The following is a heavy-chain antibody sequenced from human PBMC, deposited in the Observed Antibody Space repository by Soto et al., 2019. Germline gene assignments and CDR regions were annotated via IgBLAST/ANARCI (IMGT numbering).Heavy chain of an antibody. J-gene: IGHJ4*02. CDR3: ARGHPHPGPYYYGSGSFDY. D-gene: IGHD3-10*01. Sequence: ASVKVSCKASGYTFTSYGISWVRQAPGQGLEWMGWISAYNGNTNYAQKLQGRVTMTTDTSTSTAYMELMSLRSDDTAVYYCARGHPHPGPYYYGSGSFDYWGQGTLVTVSS. V-gene: IGHV1-18*01. CDR1: GYTFTSYG. CDR2: ISAYNGNT.